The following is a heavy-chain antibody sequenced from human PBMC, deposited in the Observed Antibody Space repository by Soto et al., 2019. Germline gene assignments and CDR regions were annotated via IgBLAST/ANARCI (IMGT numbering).Heavy chain of an antibody. J-gene: IGHJ5*02. D-gene: IGHD1-1*01. CDR3: ATTNWNHNWFDP. V-gene: IGHV4-34*01. CDR1: GGSFSGYY. Sequence: QVQLQQWGAGLLKSSETLSLTCAVFGGSFSGYYWSWIRQPPGKGLEWIGEINHRGSTNYNPCLKSRVTISVDTSKNQFSLKLSSVTAADTAVYYCATTNWNHNWFDPWGQGTLVTVSS. CDR2: INHRGST.